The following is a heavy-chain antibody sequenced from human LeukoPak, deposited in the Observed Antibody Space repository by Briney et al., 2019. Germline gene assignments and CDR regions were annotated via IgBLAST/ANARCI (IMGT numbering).Heavy chain of an antibody. CDR2: MNPNSGNT. D-gene: IGHD3-22*01. Sequence: ASVKVSCKASGYTFASYDINWVRQATGQGLEWMGWMNPNSGNTGYAQKFQGRVTMTRDMSTSTVYMELSSLRSEDTAVYYCARESSSNYYDSSGYLLAFDIWGQGTVVTVSS. CDR3: ARESSSNYYDSSGYLLAFDI. CDR1: GYTFASYD. V-gene: IGHV1-8*01. J-gene: IGHJ3*02.